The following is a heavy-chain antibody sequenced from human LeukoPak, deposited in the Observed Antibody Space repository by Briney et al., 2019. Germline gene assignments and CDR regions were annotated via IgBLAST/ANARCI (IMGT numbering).Heavy chain of an antibody. J-gene: IGHJ3*02. Sequence: GGSLRLSCAASGFTFTTNAMSWVRQAPGKGLEWVSIIYSSGSTYYADSVKGRFTISRDNSKNTLYLQMNSLRTEDTAVYYCSTQYSSGWYVAFDIWGQGTMVTVSS. V-gene: IGHV3-66*01. CDR1: GFTFTTNA. CDR2: IYSSGST. D-gene: IGHD6-19*01. CDR3: STQYSSGWYVAFDI.